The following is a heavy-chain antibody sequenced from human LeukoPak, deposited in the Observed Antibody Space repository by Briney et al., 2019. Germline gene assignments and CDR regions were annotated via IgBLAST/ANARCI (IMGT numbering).Heavy chain of an antibody. CDR1: GYTFTSYY. V-gene: IGHV1-46*01. Sequence: ASVKVSCKASGYTFTSYYMHWVRQAPGQGLEWMGIINPSGGSTSYAQKFRGRVTMTRDTSTSTVYMELSSLRSEDTAVYYCARSRITMVRGANAPFYYYSMDVWGQGTTVTVSS. J-gene: IGHJ6*02. D-gene: IGHD3-10*01. CDR3: ARSRITMVRGANAPFYYYSMDV. CDR2: INPSGGST.